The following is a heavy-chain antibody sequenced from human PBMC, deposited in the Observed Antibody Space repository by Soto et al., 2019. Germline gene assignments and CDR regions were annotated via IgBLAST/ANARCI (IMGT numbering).Heavy chain of an antibody. CDR3: ARDRDYPNYDILTGYLSY. CDR2: ISSSGSTI. D-gene: IGHD3-9*01. Sequence: GGSLRLSCAVSGFTFNSYCMHWVRQAPGKGLEWVSYISSSGSTIYYADSVKGRFTISRDNAKNSLYLQMNSLRAEDTAVYYCARDRDYPNYDILTGYLSYWGQGTLVTVSS. CDR1: GFTFNSYC. V-gene: IGHV3-48*04. J-gene: IGHJ4*02.